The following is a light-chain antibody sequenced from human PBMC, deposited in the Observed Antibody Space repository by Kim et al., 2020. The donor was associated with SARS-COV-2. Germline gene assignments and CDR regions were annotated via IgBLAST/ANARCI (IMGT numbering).Light chain of an antibody. CDR3: STRDSSGNHVL. J-gene: IGLJ3*02. CDR2: GDK. V-gene: IGLV3-19*01. CDR1: SLRGSY. Sequence: SSELTQDPAVSVALGQTVTITCQGDSLRGSYASWFRKKSGQAPVLVVYGDKNRPAGIPDRFSGSGSGNTASLTITWAQAEDEADYYCSTRDSSGNHVLFGGGTQLTVL.